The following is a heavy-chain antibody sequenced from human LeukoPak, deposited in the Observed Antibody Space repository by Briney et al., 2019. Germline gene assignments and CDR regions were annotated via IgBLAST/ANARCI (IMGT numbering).Heavy chain of an antibody. CDR3: ARGQYGSGSEDWFDP. D-gene: IGHD3-10*01. CDR2: ISAYNGNT. CDR1: GYTFTSYG. Sequence: ASVKVSCKASGYTFTSYGISWVRQAPGQGLEWMGWISAYNGNTNYAQKLQGRVTMTRDTSISTAYMELSSLRSKDTAVYYCARGQYGSGSEDWFDPWGQGTLVTVSS. J-gene: IGHJ5*02. V-gene: IGHV1-18*01.